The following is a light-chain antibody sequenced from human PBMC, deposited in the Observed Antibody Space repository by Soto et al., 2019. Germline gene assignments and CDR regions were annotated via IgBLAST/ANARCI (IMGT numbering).Light chain of an antibody. V-gene: IGKV3-11*01. CDR3: QQRSNWPPIT. J-gene: IGKJ5*01. CDR2: GAS. CDR1: QSVSSN. Sequence: EIVMTQSPATLSVSPGERATLSCRASQSVSSNLAWYQQKPGQAPRLLIYGASNRATGIPARFSGSGSGTDFTLTISSLEPEDFAVYYCQQRSNWPPITFGQGTRLEIK.